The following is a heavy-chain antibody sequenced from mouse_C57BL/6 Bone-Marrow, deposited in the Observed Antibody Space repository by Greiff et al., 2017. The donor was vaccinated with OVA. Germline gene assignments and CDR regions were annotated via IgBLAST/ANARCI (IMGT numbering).Heavy chain of an antibody. V-gene: IGHV5-9-1*02. J-gene: IGHJ4*01. Sequence: DVQLVESGEGLVKPEGSLKLSCAASGFTFSSYAMYWVRQTPEKRLEWVAYISSGGDYIYYADTVKGRFTISRDNARNTLYLQMSSLKSEDTAMYYCTRLLDAMDYWGQGTSVTVSS. D-gene: IGHD2-1*01. CDR3: TRLLDAMDY. CDR1: GFTFSSYA. CDR2: ISSGGDYI.